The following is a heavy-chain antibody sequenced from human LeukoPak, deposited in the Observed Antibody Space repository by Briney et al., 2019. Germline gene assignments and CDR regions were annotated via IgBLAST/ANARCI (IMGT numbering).Heavy chain of an antibody. J-gene: IGHJ4*02. CDR3: ASPGYSSSWPFDY. CDR1: GFTFSSYS. V-gene: IGHV3-21*01. Sequence: GGSLRLSCAASGFTFSSYSMNWVRQAPGKGLEWVSFISSSSSYIYYADSVKGRFTISRDNAKNSLYLQMNSLRAEDTAVYYCASPGYSSSWPFDYWAREPWSPSPQ. CDR2: ISSSSSYI. D-gene: IGHD6-13*01.